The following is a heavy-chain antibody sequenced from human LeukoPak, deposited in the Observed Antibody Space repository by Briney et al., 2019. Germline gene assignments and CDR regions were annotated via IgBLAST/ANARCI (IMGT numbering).Heavy chain of an antibody. CDR2: IYSGGST. V-gene: IGHV3-53*01. J-gene: IGHJ4*02. Sequence: QTGGSLRLSCAASGFTVSSNYMSWVRQAPGKGLERVSVIYSGGSTYYADSVKGRFTISRDNSKNTLYLQMNSLRAEDTAVYYCAKVLSKIYIYGPFDYWGQGSLVTVSS. D-gene: IGHD3-10*01. CDR1: GFTVSSNY. CDR3: AKVLSKIYIYGPFDY.